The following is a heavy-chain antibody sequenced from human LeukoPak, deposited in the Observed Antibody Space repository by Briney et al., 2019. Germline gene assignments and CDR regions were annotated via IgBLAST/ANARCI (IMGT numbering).Heavy chain of an antibody. V-gene: IGHV3-15*01. CDR3: TTDHRWRALGY. Sequence: AGGSLRLSCAASGFTFSNAWMSWVRQAPGKGLEWVGRIKSKTDGGTTDYAAPVKGRFTISRDDSKNTLYLQMNSLKTEDTAVYYCTTDHRWRALGYWGQGTLVTVSS. CDR1: GFTFSNAW. D-gene: IGHD3-3*01. CDR2: IKSKTDGGTT. J-gene: IGHJ4*02.